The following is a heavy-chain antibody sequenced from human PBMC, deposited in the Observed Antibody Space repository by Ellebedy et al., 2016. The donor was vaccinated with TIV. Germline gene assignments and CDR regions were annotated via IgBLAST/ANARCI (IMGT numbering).Heavy chain of an antibody. CDR3: ARVQRRITMLRGVFYMDV. D-gene: IGHD3-10*01. V-gene: IGHV3-11*01. Sequence: PGGSLRLSCTASGFTFSQYYMTWIRQAPGKGLECISYLSGGGSPVYDADSVKGRFTMSRDNAKNSVFLQMNSLRADDTAVYFCARVQRRITMLRGVFYMDVWGKGTTVTVSS. CDR1: GFTFSQYY. J-gene: IGHJ6*03. CDR2: LSGGGSPV.